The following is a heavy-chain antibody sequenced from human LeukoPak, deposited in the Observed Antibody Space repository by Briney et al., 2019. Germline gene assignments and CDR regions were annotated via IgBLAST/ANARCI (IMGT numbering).Heavy chain of an antibody. J-gene: IGHJ6*03. D-gene: IGHD3-10*01. CDR1: GGTFSSYA. Sequence: ASVKVSCKASGGTFSSYAISWVRQAPGQGLEWMGGIIPIFGTANYAQKFQGRVTITADESTSTAYMELSSLRSEDTAVYYCARDGYGYYGSGRKGYYYYYMDVWGKGTTVTISS. V-gene: IGHV1-69*01. CDR2: IIPIFGTA. CDR3: ARDGYGYYGSGRKGYYYYYMDV.